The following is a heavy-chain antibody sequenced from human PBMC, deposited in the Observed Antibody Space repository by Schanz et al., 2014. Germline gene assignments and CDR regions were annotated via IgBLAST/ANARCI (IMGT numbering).Heavy chain of an antibody. CDR1: GLNFDYYG. CDR2: ISNSGTTI. Sequence: VQLVESGGGVVQPGRSLRLSCATSGLNFDYYGMNWVRQAPGKGLEWVSYISNSGTTIYYADSVKGRFTISRDNAKNSLYLQMNSLRAEDTAVYYCAREDCSATSCYFRYWGQGTLVTVSS. J-gene: IGHJ4*02. D-gene: IGHD2-21*01. CDR3: AREDCSATSCYFRY. V-gene: IGHV3-48*04.